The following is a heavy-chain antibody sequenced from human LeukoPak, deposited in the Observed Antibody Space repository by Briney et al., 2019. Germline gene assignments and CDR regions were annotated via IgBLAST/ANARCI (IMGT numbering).Heavy chain of an antibody. D-gene: IGHD3-10*01. CDR1: GGSVNSGAYY. J-gene: IGHJ4*02. CDR2: IFFTGRT. V-gene: IGHV4-31*03. CDR3: ARDRASGMDF. Sequence: SQTPSLTCTVSGGSVNSGAYYWSWIRQYPGKGLEWIGQIFFTGRTDYNPSLKSRLTISIDTSKNQFSMELGSVSVADTATYYCARDRASGMDFWGQGTLVTVPS.